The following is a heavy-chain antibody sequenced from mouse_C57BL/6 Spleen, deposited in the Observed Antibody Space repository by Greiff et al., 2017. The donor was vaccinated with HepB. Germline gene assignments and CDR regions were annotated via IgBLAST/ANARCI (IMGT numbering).Heavy chain of an antibody. J-gene: IGHJ1*03. Sequence: EVKLMESGGGLVQPGGSLSLSCAASGFTFTDYYMSWVRQPPGKALEWLGFIRNKANGYTTEYSASVKGRFTISRDNSQSILYLQMNALRAEDSATYYCARSLYSRWYFDVWGTGTTVTVSS. CDR1: GFTFTDYY. CDR3: ARSLYSRWYFDV. D-gene: IGHD2-5*01. CDR2: IRNKANGYTT. V-gene: IGHV7-3*01.